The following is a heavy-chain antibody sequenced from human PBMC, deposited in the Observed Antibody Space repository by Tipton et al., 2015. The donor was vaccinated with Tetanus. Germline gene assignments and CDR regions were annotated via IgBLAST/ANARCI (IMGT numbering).Heavy chain of an antibody. V-gene: IGHV3-23*01. J-gene: IGHJ4*02. CDR1: GFTFSSFA. CDR3: AKARGAESSGDYSVYFDY. D-gene: IGHD3-22*01. Sequence: GSLRLSCAASGFTFSSFAMSWVRQAPGKGLEWVSSVRGSGDNTHYADSVKGRFTISRDNSKNTLYLQMNSLRAEDRAKYYCAKARGAESSGDYSVYFDYWVQGTLVAVSS. CDR2: VRGSGDNT.